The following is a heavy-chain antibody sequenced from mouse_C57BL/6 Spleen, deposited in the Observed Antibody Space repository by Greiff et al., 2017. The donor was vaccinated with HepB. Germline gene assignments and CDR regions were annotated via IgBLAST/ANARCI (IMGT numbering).Heavy chain of an antibody. CDR1: GFTFSDYG. Sequence: VQLQQSGGGLVKPGGSLKLSCAASGFTFSDYGMHWVRQAPEKGLEWVAYISSGSSTIYYADTVKGRFTIPRDNAKNTLFLQMTSLRSEDTAMYYCAREGNLYYFDYWGQGTTLTVSS. D-gene: IGHD2-1*01. CDR2: ISSGSSTI. J-gene: IGHJ2*01. V-gene: IGHV5-17*01. CDR3: AREGNLYYFDY.